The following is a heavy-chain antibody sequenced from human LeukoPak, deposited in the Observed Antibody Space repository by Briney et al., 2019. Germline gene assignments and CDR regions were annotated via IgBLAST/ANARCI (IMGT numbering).Heavy chain of an antibody. CDR3: AKDSGSPSGYNWFDP. V-gene: IGHV1-3*01. CDR2: INGGNGNT. Sequence: ASVKVSCKASGYTFTTYAMHWVRQAPGQRLEWMGWINGGNGNTKYSQKFQDRVTFTRDKSASTVYMEVSSLRSEDTAVYYCAKDSGSPSGYNWFDPWGQGTLVTVSS. J-gene: IGHJ5*02. CDR1: GYTFTTYA. D-gene: IGHD1-26*01.